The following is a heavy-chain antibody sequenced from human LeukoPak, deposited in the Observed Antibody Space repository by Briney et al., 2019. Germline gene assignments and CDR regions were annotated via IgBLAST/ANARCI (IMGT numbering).Heavy chain of an antibody. CDR3: ARDEGLPAEYFQH. CDR2: ISGSDNYI. D-gene: IGHD4-11*01. Sequence: GGSLRLSCVASGFTLSLYNMNWVRQAPGKGLEWVPSISGSDNYIFYADSVKGRFTISRDNAKNSLFLQMDSLRAEDTAVYYCARDEGLPAEYFQHWGQGTLVTVSS. V-gene: IGHV3-21*01. CDR1: GFTLSLYN. J-gene: IGHJ1*01.